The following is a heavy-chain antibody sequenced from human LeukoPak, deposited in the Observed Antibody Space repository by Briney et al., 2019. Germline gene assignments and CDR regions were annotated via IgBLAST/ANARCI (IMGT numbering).Heavy chain of an antibody. V-gene: IGHV4-39*01. Sequence: PSETLSLTCTVSGGSISSSSYYWGWIRQPPGKGLEWIGSIYYSGSTYYNPSLKSRVTISVDTSKNQFSLKLSSVTAADTAVYYCARTFLFSGYYYDYFDCWGQGTLVTVSS. CDR1: GGSISSSSYY. D-gene: IGHD3-22*01. J-gene: IGHJ4*02. CDR3: ARTFLFSGYYYDYFDC. CDR2: IYYSGST.